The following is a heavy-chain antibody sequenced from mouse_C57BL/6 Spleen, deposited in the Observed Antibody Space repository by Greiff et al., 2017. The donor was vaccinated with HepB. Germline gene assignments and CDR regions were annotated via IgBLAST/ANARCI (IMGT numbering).Heavy chain of an antibody. CDR3: ARGIYYGNYPYYYAMDY. CDR1: GYTFTSYW. J-gene: IGHJ4*01. V-gene: IGHV1-72*01. CDR2: IDPNSGGT. Sequence: QVHVKQPGAELVKPGASVKLSCKASGYTFTSYWMHWVKQRPGRGLEWIGRIDPNSGGTKYNEKFKSKATLTVDKPSSTAYMQLSSLTSEDSAVYYCARGIYYGNYPYYYAMDYWGQGTSVTVSS. D-gene: IGHD2-1*01.